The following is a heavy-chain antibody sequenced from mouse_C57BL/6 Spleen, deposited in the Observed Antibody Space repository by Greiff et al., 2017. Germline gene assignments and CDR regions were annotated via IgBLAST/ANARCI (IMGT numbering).Heavy chain of an antibody. CDR3: ACGDYYGSSYVRYFDV. CDR2: IYPGDGDT. J-gene: IGHJ1*03. V-gene: IGHV1-82*01. Sequence: VQLQQSGPELVKPGASVKISCKASGYAFSSSWMNWVKQRPGKGLEWIGRIYPGDGDTNYNGKFKGKATLTADNSSSTDYMQISSLTSEDSAVYFCACGDYYGSSYVRYFDVWGTGTTVTVSS. CDR1: GYAFSSSW. D-gene: IGHD1-1*01.